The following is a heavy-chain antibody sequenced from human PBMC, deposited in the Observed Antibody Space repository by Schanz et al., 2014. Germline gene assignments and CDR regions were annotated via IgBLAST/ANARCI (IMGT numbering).Heavy chain of an antibody. Sequence: EVQLLESGGGLVEPGGSLRLSCATSGFSLDIFAVSWVRQAPGKGLEWVSVIGVDGTTTYYADSVKGRFTISRDNSKNTLYLQMNSLRAEDTAVYYCAKDGPGGSGSYSADGGMDVWGQGTTVTVSS. V-gene: IGHV3-23*01. D-gene: IGHD3-10*01. CDR3: AKDGPGGSGSYSADGGMDV. CDR1: GFSLDIFA. J-gene: IGHJ6*02. CDR2: IGVDGTTT.